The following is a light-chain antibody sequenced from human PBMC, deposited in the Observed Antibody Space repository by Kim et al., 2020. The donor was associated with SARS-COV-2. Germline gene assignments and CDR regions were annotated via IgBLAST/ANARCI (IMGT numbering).Light chain of an antibody. J-gene: IGKJ2*01. Sequence: EIVLTQSPGTLSLSPGERATLSCRASQSVSSSYLAWYQQKPGQAPRLLIYGASSRATGIPDRFSGSGSGTDFTLTISRLEPEAFAVYYCQQYDSSSYAFGQGTKLEI. V-gene: IGKV3-20*01. CDR3: QQYDSSSYA. CDR1: QSVSSSY. CDR2: GAS.